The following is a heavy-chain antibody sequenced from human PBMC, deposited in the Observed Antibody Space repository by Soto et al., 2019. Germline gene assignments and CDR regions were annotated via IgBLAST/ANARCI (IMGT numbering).Heavy chain of an antibody. CDR1: GFTFTSSA. CDR3: AADRLAVAGTGWFDP. D-gene: IGHD6-19*01. V-gene: IGHV1-58*01. CDR2: IVVGSGNT. J-gene: IGHJ5*02. Sequence: SVKVSCKASGFTFTSSAVQWVRQARGQRLEWIGWIVVGSGNTNYAQKFQERVTITRDMSTSTAYMGLSSLRSEDTAVYYCAADRLAVAGTGWFDPWGQGTLVTVSS.